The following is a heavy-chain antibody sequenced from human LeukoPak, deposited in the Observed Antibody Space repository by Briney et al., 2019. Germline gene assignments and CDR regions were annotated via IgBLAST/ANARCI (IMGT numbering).Heavy chain of an antibody. J-gene: IGHJ6*03. V-gene: IGHV3-15*01. Sequence: PGGSLRLSCAASGFTFSSYAMSWVRQAPGKGLEWVGRIKSKTDGGTTDYAAPVKGRFTISRDDSKNTLYLQMNSLKTEDTAVYYCTTDPEVGATSPYYYYMDVWGKGTTVTVSS. CDR3: TTDPEVGATSPYYYYMDV. D-gene: IGHD1-26*01. CDR1: GFTFSSYA. CDR2: IKSKTDGGTT.